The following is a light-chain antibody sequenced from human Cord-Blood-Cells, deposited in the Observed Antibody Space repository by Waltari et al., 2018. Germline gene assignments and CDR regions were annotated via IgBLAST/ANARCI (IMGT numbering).Light chain of an antibody. J-gene: IGLJ2*01. CDR1: SSDVGGYNY. V-gene: IGLV2-11*01. Sequence: QSALTQPHSVSGSPGHSVTISCTGPSSDVGGYNYVSWYQQHPGKAPKLMIYDVSKRPSGVPDRFSGSKSGNTASLTISGLQAEDEADYYCCSYAGSVVFGGGTKLTVL. CDR3: CSYAGSVV. CDR2: DVS.